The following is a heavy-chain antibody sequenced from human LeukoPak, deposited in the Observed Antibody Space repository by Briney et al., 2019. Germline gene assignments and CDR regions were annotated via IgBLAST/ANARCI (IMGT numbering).Heavy chain of an antibody. D-gene: IGHD3-9*01. CDR1: GGSTSGYH. V-gene: IGHV4-4*07. J-gene: IGHJ5*02. CDR2: IYTSGST. Sequence: SETLSLTCTVSGGSTSGYHWIWIRQPAGKGLEWIGRIYTSGSTNYNPSLKSRVTVSVDTSKNQFSLKLSSVTAADTAVYYCARGRPHYDILTGYQLGWFDPWGQGTLVTVSS. CDR3: ARGRPHYDILTGYQLGWFDP.